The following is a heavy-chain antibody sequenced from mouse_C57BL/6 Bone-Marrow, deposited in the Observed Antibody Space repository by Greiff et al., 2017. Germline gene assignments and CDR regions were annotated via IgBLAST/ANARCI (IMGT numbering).Heavy chain of an antibody. CDR3: ARRRSLYYSSRYYFDY. J-gene: IGHJ2*01. CDR1: GYTFTSYW. V-gene: IGHV1-72*01. Sequence: QVQLQQSGAELVKPGASVKLSCKASGYTFTSYWMHWVKQRPGRGLEWIGRIDPTSGGTKYNEKFKSKATLTVDKPSSTAYMQLSSLTSEDSAVYYCARRRSLYYSSRYYFDYWGQGTTLTVSS. CDR2: IDPTSGGT. D-gene: IGHD2-5*01.